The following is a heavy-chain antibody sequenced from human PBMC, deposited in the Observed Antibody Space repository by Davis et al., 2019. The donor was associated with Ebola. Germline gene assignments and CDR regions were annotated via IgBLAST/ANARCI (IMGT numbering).Heavy chain of an antibody. V-gene: IGHV3-30-3*01. CDR3: ARDGRGSGTTLDYYGMDV. J-gene: IGHJ6*02. D-gene: IGHD1/OR15-1a*01. CDR2: ISYDGSNK. Sequence: SLKISCAPSGFTFTDYPIHWVRQAPGKGLEWVALISYDGSNKYYADSVKGRFTVSRDNSENTLYLQMNSLRAEDTAVYYCARDGRGSGTTLDYYGMDVWGQGTTVIVSS. CDR1: GFTFTDYP.